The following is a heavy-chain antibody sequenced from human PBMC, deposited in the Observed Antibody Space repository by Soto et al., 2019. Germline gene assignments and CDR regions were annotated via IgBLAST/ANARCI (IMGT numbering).Heavy chain of an antibody. CDR1: GFTFRSYA. CDR2: ISGSGGST. V-gene: IGHV3-23*01. Sequence: EVQLLESGGGLVQPGGSLRLSCAASGFTFRSYAMRWVRQAPGKGLEWVSSISGSGGSTYYADSVKGRFTISRDNSKNTLYLQMNSLRAEDTAVYYWAKDGYSTSSFVDYWGQGTLVTVSS. CDR3: AKDGYSTSSFVDY. D-gene: IGHD6-6*01. J-gene: IGHJ4*02.